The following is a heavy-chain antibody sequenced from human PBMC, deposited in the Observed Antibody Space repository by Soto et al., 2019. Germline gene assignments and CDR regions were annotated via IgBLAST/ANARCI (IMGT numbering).Heavy chain of an antibody. CDR1: GYSFTTYW. CDR2: ISPGGAET. Sequence: GESLKISCKGSGYSFTTYWIGWVRQRPGKGLEWMALISPGGAETRYSPSFEGQVTFSADRSINTAYVQWRSLKASDTAMYYCTRGLGAGLMGDYWGQGTLVTVSS. D-gene: IGHD3-16*01. V-gene: IGHV5-51*01. CDR3: TRGLGAGLMGDY. J-gene: IGHJ4*02.